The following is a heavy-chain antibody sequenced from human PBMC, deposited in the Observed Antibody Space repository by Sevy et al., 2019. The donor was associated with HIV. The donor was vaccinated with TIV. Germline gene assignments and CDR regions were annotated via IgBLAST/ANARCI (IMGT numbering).Heavy chain of an antibody. CDR2: ISYDGSNK. D-gene: IGHD3-16*02. Sequence: GGSLRLSCAASGFTFSSYAMHWVRQAPGKGLEWVAVISYDGSNKYYEDSVKGRFTISRDNSKNTLYLQMNSLRAEDTAVYYCARDGAGLRLGELSLYHSYFDYWGQGTLVTVSS. J-gene: IGHJ4*02. CDR3: ARDGAGLRLGELSLYHSYFDY. CDR1: GFTFSSYA. V-gene: IGHV3-30-3*01.